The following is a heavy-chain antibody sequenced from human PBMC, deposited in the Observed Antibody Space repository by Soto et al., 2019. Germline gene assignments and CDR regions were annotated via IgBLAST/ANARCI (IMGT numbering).Heavy chain of an antibody. CDR2: IIPILGIA. V-gene: IGHV1-69*02. Sequence: VQLVQSGAEVKKPGSSVKVSCKASGGTFSSYTISWVRQAPGQGLEWMGRIIPILGIANYAQKFQGRVTITADKSTSTAYMELSSLRSEDTAVYYCASGRDFEGAFDIWGQGTMVTVSS. CDR1: GGTFSSYT. CDR3: ASGRDFEGAFDI. J-gene: IGHJ3*02. D-gene: IGHD3-9*01.